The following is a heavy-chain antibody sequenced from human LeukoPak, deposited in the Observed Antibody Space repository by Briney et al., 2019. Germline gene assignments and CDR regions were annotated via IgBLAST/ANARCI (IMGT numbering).Heavy chain of an antibody. CDR1: GGSISSYY. CDR3: ARVKMTRPDYV. V-gene: IGHV4-59*01. D-gene: IGHD3-10*02. CDR2: IYYSGST. J-gene: IGHJ4*02. Sequence: SETLSLTCTVSGGSISSYYWSWIRQPPGKGLEWIGYIYYSGSTNCNPSLKSRVTISVDTSKNQFSLKLSSVTAADTAVYYCARVKMTRPDYVWSQGTLVTVSS.